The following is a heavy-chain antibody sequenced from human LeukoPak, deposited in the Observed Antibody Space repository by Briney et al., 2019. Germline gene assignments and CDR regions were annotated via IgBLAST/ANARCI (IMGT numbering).Heavy chain of an antibody. V-gene: IGHV3-21*01. D-gene: IGHD3-10*01. CDR2: ISSSSSYI. CDR3: ARGDYYGSGSYDVFDY. J-gene: IGHJ4*02. CDR1: GFTFSSYS. Sequence: PGGSLRLSCAASGFTFSSYSMNWVRQAPGKGLEWVSSISSSSSYIYYADSVKGRFTISRDNAKNSLYLQMNSLRAEDTAVYYCARGDYYGSGSYDVFDYWGQGTLVTVSS.